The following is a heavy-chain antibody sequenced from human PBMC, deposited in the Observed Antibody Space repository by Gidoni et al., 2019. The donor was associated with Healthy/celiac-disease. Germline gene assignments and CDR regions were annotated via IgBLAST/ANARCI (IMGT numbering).Heavy chain of an antibody. J-gene: IGHJ4*02. D-gene: IGHD3-22*01. V-gene: IGHV3-23*01. Sequence: EVQLLESGGGLVQPGGSLRLSCAAAGLTLSSYAMSWVRQDPGKGLEGVSAISCSGGSTSYADSVKGRFTISRANSKSTLYLQMNSLRAEDTAVYYCAKDRNAITMIVVVSELDYWGQGTLVTVSS. CDR1: GLTLSSYA. CDR3: AKDRNAITMIVVVSELDY. CDR2: ISCSGGST.